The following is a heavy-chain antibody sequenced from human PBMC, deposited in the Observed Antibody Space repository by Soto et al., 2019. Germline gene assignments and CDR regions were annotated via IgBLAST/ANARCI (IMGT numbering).Heavy chain of an antibody. CDR1: GFSFEDFA. D-gene: IGHD1-26*01. J-gene: IGHJ5*02. V-gene: IGHV3-9*01. CDR2: ISWNSGSL. CDR3: TKDRGSGSYFAWGGFDP. Sequence: GGSLRLSCAASGFSFEDFAMHWVRQVPGKGLEWVSGISWNSGSLGYADSVTGRFTISRDNAKNSLYLQMDNLRPEDTALYYCTKDRGSGSYFAWGGFDPWGQGTLVT.